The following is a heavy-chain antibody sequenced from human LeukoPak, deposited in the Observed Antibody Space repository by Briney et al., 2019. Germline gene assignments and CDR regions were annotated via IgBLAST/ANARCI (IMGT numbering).Heavy chain of an antibody. V-gene: IGHV3-48*04. J-gene: IGHJ4*02. CDR2: ISGDTPPII. CDR3: ARDGSLPDY. CDR1: GLTFSRHS. Sequence: GGSLRLSCAASGLTFSRHSMNWVRQAPGKGPEWVSHISGDTPPIIFYADSVKGRFTISRDNARNTLYLQMNSLRVEGTAVYYCARDGSLPDYWGQGTLVTVSS.